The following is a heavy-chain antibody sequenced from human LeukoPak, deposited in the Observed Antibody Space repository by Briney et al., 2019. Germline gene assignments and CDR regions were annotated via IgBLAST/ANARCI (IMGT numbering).Heavy chain of an antibody. V-gene: IGHV3-48*01. CDR2: ISSSSSNI. CDR1: GFTFSSYS. D-gene: IGHD6-6*01. J-gene: IGHJ4*02. CDR3: ARDHQVSYFDY. Sequence: PGGSLRLSCAASGFTFSSYSMNWVRQAPGKGLEWVSYISSSSSNIFYADSVKGRFTISRDNSKNTLYLQMNSLRADDTAVYYCARDHQVSYFDYWGQGTLVTVSS.